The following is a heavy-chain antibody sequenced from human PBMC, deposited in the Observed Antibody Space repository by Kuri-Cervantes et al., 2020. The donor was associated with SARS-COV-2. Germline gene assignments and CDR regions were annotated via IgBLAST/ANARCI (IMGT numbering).Heavy chain of an antibody. D-gene: IGHD4-11*01. V-gene: IGHV3-48*01. J-gene: IGHJ4*02. CDR3: ARAPLSHSNAQPFWFDY. Sequence: GGSLRLSCAASGFTFSSYGMNWVRQAPGKGLEWVSNIGSSISTIYHADSVKGRFTVSRDNAKNSLYLQMNSLRAEDTAVYYCARAPLSHSNAQPFWFDYWGQGTLVTVSS. CDR2: IGSSISTI. CDR1: GFTFSSYG.